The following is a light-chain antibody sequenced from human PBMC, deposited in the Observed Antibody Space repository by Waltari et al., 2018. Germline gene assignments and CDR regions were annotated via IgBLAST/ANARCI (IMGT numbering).Light chain of an antibody. CDR2: GAS. CDR3: QHYVRLPAT. CDR1: QSVSRS. V-gene: IGKV3-20*01. J-gene: IGKJ1*01. Sequence: IVLKQSPGTLSLSPGERATLSCRASQSVSRSLAWYQQKPGQAPKLLIYGASTRATGIPDRFTCSGSGTDFSLTISSLEPEDFAIYFCQHYVRLPATFGQGTKVEIK.